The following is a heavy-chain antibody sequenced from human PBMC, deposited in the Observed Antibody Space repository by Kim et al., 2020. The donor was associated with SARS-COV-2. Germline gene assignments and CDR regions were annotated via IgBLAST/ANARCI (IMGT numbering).Heavy chain of an antibody. V-gene: IGHV3-21*01. Sequence: GGSLRLSCAASGFTFSSYSMNWVRQAPGKGLEWVSSISSSSSYIYYADSVKGRFTISRDNAKNSLYLQMNSLRAEDTAVYYCARWCSSTSCYRYYYYGMDVWGQGTTVTVSS. CDR2: ISSSSSYI. CDR3: ARWCSSTSCYRYYYYGMDV. CDR1: GFTFSSYS. D-gene: IGHD2-2*01. J-gene: IGHJ6*02.